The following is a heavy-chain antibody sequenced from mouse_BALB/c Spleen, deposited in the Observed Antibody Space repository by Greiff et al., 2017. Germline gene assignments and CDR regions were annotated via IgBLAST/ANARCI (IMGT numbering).Heavy chain of an antibody. Sequence: EVMLVESGGGLVQPGGSLRLSCATSGFTFTDYYMSWVRQPPGKALEWLGFIRNKANGYTTEYSASVKGRFTISRDNSQSILYLQMNTLRAEDSATYYCASYGSSSWFAYWGQGTLVTVSA. CDR1: GFTFTDYY. D-gene: IGHD1-1*01. J-gene: IGHJ3*01. V-gene: IGHV7-3*02. CDR3: ASYGSSSWFAY. CDR2: IRNKANGYTT.